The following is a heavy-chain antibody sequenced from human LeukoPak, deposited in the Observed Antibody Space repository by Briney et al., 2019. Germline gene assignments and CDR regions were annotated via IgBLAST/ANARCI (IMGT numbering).Heavy chain of an antibody. D-gene: IGHD6-13*01. CDR1: GGSFSGYY. CDR3: ARGAIAAAGTGGWDYYYYYYMDV. Sequence: PSETLSLTCAVYGGSFSGYYWSWIRQPPGKGLEWIGEINPSGSTNYNPSLKSRVTISVDTSKNQFSLKLSSVTAADTAVYYCARGAIAAAGTGGWDYYYYYYMDVWGKGTTVTVSS. J-gene: IGHJ6*03. CDR2: INPSGST. V-gene: IGHV4-34*01.